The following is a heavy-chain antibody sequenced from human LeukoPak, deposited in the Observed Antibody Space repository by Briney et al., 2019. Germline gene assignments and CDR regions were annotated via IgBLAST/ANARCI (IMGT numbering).Heavy chain of an antibody. Sequence: GGSLRLSCAASGFTFSSYAMSWVRQAPGKGLEWVSGITGSGGSTYYADSVKGRFTISRDNSKNTLYLQMNSLRAEDTAIYYCARDKGAAGSDYWGQGTLVTVSS. D-gene: IGHD6-13*01. CDR3: ARDKGAAGSDY. CDR1: GFTFSSYA. CDR2: ITGSGGST. V-gene: IGHV3-23*01. J-gene: IGHJ4*02.